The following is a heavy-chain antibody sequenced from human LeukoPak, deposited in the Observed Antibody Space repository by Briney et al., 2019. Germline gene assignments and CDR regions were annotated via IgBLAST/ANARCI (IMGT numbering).Heavy chain of an antibody. D-gene: IGHD3-10*01. J-gene: IGHJ4*02. CDR1: GFTFSSYS. CDR3: ARDDGSGSPFDY. V-gene: IGHV3-21*01. Sequence: GGPLRLSCAASGFTFSSYSMNWVRQAPGKGLEWVSSISSSSSYIYYADSVKGRFTISRDNAKNSLYLQMSSLRAEDTAVYYCARDDGSGSPFDYWGQGTLVTVSS. CDR2: ISSSSSYI.